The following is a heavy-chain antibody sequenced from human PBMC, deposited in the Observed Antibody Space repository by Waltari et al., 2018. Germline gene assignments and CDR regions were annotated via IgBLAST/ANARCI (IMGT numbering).Heavy chain of an antibody. J-gene: IGHJ4*02. D-gene: IGHD1-26*01. V-gene: IGHV1-46*01. CDR3: ARDQVRWELLHGRDY. CDR2: INPSGGST. Sequence: QVQLVQSGAEVKKPGASVKVSCKASGYTFTSYYLHWVRQAPGQGLEWMGIINPSGGSTSYAQKFQGRVTMTRDTSTSTVYMELSSLRAEDTAVYYCARDQVRWELLHGRDYWGQGTLVTVSS. CDR1: GYTFTSYY.